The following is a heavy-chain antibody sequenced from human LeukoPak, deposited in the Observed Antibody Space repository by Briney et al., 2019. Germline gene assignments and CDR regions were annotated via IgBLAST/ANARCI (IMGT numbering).Heavy chain of an antibody. J-gene: IGHJ6*02. V-gene: IGHV3-21*01. Sequence: GGSLRLSCAASGFTFSSYSMNWVRQAPGKGLEWVSSISSSSSYIYYADSVKGRFTISRDNAKNSLYLQMNSLRAEDTAVYYCARDGPRGVRGVIKHRDGMDVWGQGTTVTVSS. CDR2: ISSSSSYI. CDR1: GFTFSSYS. CDR3: ARDGPRGVRGVIKHRDGMDV. D-gene: IGHD3-10*01.